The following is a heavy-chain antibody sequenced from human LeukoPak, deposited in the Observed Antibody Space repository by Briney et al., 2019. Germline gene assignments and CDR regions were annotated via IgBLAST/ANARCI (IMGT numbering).Heavy chain of an antibody. Sequence: GESLHISCKCSGYSFTSYWIGWVRPMPGKGLEWMGIIYPGDSETRYSPTFQGRVTISADKSISTAYLQWSSLKASDTAMYYCARVFLAAAGTGGWFDPWGQGTLVTVSS. CDR3: ARVFLAAAGTGGWFDP. CDR1: GYSFTSYW. J-gene: IGHJ5*02. CDR2: IYPGDSET. D-gene: IGHD6-13*01. V-gene: IGHV5-51*01.